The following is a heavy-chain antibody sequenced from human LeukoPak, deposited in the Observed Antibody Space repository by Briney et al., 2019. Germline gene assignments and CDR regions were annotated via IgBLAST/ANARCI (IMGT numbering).Heavy chain of an antibody. CDR2: IWYDGSNK. CDR1: GFTFSSYG. J-gene: IGHJ4*02. CDR3: AKRPKYSNHLDY. Sequence: GGSLRLSCAAPGFTFSSYGMNGVRKAQGKGLEWVAVIWYDGSNKYYADSVKGRFTISRDNSKNTLYLQMNSLRAEDTAVYYCAKRPKYSNHLDYWGQGTLVTVSS. D-gene: IGHD4-11*01. V-gene: IGHV3-33*06.